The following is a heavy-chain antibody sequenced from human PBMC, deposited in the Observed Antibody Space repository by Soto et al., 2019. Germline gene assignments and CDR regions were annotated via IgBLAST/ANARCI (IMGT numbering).Heavy chain of an antibody. CDR3: ARGPATTVVTYYYYGMDV. D-gene: IGHD4-17*01. J-gene: IGHJ6*02. Sequence: ASVKVSCKASGYTFTSYGISWVRQAPGQGLEWMGWISAYNGNTNYAQKLQGRVTMTTDTSTSTAYMELRSLRSYDTAVYYCARGPATTVVTYYYYGMDVWGQGTTVTVSS. CDR2: ISAYNGNT. V-gene: IGHV1-18*01. CDR1: GYTFTSYG.